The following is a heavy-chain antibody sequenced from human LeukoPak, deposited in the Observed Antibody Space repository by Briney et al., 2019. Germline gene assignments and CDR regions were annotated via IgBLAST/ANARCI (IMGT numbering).Heavy chain of an antibody. CDR1: GHTLTELS. Sequence: ASVKVSCKVSGHTLTELSMHWVRQAPGKGLEWMGGFDPEDGETIYAQKFQGRVTMTEDTSTDTAYMELSSLRSEDTAVYYCATDINRDYYDSSGYSNAFDIWGQGTMVTVSS. V-gene: IGHV1-24*01. D-gene: IGHD3-22*01. J-gene: IGHJ3*02. CDR2: FDPEDGET. CDR3: ATDINRDYYDSSGYSNAFDI.